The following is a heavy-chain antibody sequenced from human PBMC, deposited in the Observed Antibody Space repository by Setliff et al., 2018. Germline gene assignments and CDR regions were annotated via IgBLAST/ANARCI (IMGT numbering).Heavy chain of an antibody. V-gene: IGHV3-23*01. Sequence: GGSLRLSCVASGITFTSYAMSWVRQAPGKGLEWVSTVSVSGDNTYYTDSVKGRFTTSRDNSKNTVSLQMSSLRAEDTAIYFCPGQGPIFGSGLIPGFDQWGQGTMVTVSS. J-gene: IGHJ4*02. CDR1: GITFTSYA. CDR3: PGQGPIFGSGLIPGFDQ. CDR2: VSVSGDNT. D-gene: IGHD3-3*01.